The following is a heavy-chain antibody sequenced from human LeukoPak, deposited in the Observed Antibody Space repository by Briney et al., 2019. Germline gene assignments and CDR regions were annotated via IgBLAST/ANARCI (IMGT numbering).Heavy chain of an antibody. D-gene: IGHD5/OR15-5a*01. V-gene: IGHV3-48*04. CDR2: IYNSGSTI. J-gene: IGHJ3*02. CDR1: GFTFSSYW. Sequence: GGSLRLSCAASGFTFSSYWMHWVRQAPGKGLEWVSYIYNSGSTIYYADSVKGRFTISRDNDKNSLYMQMNSLRAEDTAVYYCARSQGTIPDSVPLDIWGQGTMVTVSS. CDR3: ARSQGTIPDSVPLDI.